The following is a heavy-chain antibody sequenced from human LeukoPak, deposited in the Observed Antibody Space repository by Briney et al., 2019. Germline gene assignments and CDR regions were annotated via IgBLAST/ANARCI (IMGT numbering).Heavy chain of an antibody. V-gene: IGHV1-69*05. J-gene: IGHJ4*02. CDR3: AREGVWGSYRFDY. Sequence: SVKVSCKASGGTFTSYAISWVRQAPGQGQEWMGGIIPIFGTANYAQKFQGRVTITTDESTSTAYMELSSLRSEDTAVYYCAREGVWGSYRFDYWGQGTLVTVSS. D-gene: IGHD3-16*02. CDR1: GGTFTSYA. CDR2: IIPIFGTA.